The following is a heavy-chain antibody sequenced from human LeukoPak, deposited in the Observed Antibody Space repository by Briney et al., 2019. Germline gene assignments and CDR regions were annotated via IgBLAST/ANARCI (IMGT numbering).Heavy chain of an antibody. J-gene: IGHJ4*02. Sequence: PGGSLRLSCAASGFTFSSYGMHWVRQAPGKGLEWVAFIRYDGSNKYYADSAKGRFTISRDNSKNTLYLQMNSLRAEDTAVHYCAKESLGIAAAGDYWGQGTLVTVSS. CDR2: IRYDGSNK. CDR3: AKESLGIAAAGDY. CDR1: GFTFSSYG. D-gene: IGHD6-13*01. V-gene: IGHV3-30*02.